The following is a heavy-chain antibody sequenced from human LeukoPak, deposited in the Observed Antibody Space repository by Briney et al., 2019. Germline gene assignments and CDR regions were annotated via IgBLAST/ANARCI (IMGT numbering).Heavy chain of an antibody. J-gene: IGHJ3*02. CDR3: ARPKSPLGAFDI. CDR2: IYYSGST. V-gene: IGHV4-39*01. D-gene: IGHD3-16*01. Sequence: SXTLSLTCTVSGGSISSSSYYWGWIRQPPGKGLEWIGSIYYSGSTYYNPSLKSRVTISVDTSKNQFSLKLSSVTAADTAVYYCARPKSPLGAFDIWGQGTMVTVSS. CDR1: GGSISSSSYY.